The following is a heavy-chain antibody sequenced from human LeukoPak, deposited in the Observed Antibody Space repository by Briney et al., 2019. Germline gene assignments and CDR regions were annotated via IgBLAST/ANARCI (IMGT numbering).Heavy chain of an antibody. CDR2: IYYSGST. Sequence: SETLSLTCTVSGGSISSYYWSWIRQPPGKGLEWIGYIYYSGSTNYNPSLKSRVTFSVDTSKNQFSLKLSSVTAADTAVYYCARVGGYYETSGYYLEYFYHWGQGTLVTVSS. D-gene: IGHD3-22*01. V-gene: IGHV4-59*13. CDR1: GGSISSYY. CDR3: ARVGGYYETSGYYLEYFYH. J-gene: IGHJ1*01.